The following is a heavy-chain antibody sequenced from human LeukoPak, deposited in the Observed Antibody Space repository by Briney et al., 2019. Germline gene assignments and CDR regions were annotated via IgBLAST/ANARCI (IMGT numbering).Heavy chain of an antibody. CDR2: ISWSSGSI. CDR1: GFTFSSYA. CDR3: XXXXXXXXXXXXXAFDI. Sequence: GGSLRLSCAASGFTFSSYAMSWVRQAPGKGLEWVSGISWSSGSIGHADSVKGRFTISRDNAKNSLYLQMNSLRAEDTALYYXXXXXXXXXXXXXXAFDIWGQGTMVTVSS. V-gene: IGHV3-9*01. J-gene: IGHJ3*02.